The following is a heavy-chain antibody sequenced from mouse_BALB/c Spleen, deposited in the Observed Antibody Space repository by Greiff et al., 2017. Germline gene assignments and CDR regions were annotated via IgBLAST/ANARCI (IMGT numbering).Heavy chain of an antibody. Sequence: DVQLQESGGGLVKPGGSLKLSCAASGFTFSSYTMSWVRQTPEKRLEWVATISSGGSYTYYPDSVKGRFTISRDNAKNTLYLQMSSLKSEDTAMYYCTREYDYDGGSWYFDVWGAGTTVTVSS. CDR3: TREYDYDGGSWYFDV. D-gene: IGHD2-4*01. V-gene: IGHV5-6-4*01. J-gene: IGHJ1*01. CDR2: ISSGGSYT. CDR1: GFTFSSYT.